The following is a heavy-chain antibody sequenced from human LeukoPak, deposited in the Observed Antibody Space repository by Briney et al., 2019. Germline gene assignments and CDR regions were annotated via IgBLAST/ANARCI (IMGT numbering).Heavy chain of an antibody. J-gene: IGHJ4*02. V-gene: IGHV1-69*05. D-gene: IGHD6-13*01. CDR3: AREGVERGSRSWFDY. CDR2: IIPIFGTA. Sequence: SVKVSCKASGGTFSSYAISWVRQAPGQGLEWMGGIIPIFGTANYAQKFQGRVTITTDESTSTAYMELSSLRSEDTAVYYCAREGVERGSRSWFDYWGQGTLATVSS. CDR1: GGTFSSYA.